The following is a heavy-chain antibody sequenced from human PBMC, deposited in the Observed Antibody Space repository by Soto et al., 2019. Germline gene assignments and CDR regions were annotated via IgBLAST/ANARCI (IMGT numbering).Heavy chain of an antibody. V-gene: IGHV3-13*05. Sequence: GGSLRLSCAASGFSFSSYDMHWVRQAAGKGLEWVSATGTAGDPYYPGSVQGRFSISRENAKNSLYLQMNSLRVGDTAVYYCARARVEFWSGTYYYYGMDVWGQGTTVTVSS. D-gene: IGHD3-3*01. CDR2: TGTAGDP. J-gene: IGHJ6*02. CDR1: GFSFSSYD. CDR3: ARARVEFWSGTYYYYGMDV.